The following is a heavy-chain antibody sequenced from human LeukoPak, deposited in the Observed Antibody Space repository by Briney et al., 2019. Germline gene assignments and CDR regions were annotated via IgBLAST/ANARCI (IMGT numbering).Heavy chain of an antibody. V-gene: IGHV4-34*01. J-gene: IGHJ4*02. CDR2: INHSGST. Sequence: PSETLSLTCAVYGGSFSGYYWNWIRQPPGKGLEWIGEINHSGSTNYNPSLKSRVTISVDTSKNQFSLKLSSVTAADTAVYYCARLVVPAARYYFDYWGQGTLVTVSS. D-gene: IGHD2-2*01. CDR3: ARLVVPAARYYFDY. CDR1: GGSFSGYY.